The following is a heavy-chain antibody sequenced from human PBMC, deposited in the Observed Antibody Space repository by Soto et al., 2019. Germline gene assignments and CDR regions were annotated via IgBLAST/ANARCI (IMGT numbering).Heavy chain of an antibody. D-gene: IGHD2-2*01. CDR1: GYTFTSYY. V-gene: IGHV1-46*03. CDR3: ASATEYCSSTSCYAGELVDY. J-gene: IGHJ4*02. Sequence: ASVKVSCKASGYTFTSYYMHWVRQAPGQGLEWMGIINPSGGSTSYAQKFQGRVTMTRDTSTSTVYMELSSLRSEDTAVYYCASATEYCSSTSCYAGELVDYWGQGTLVTVSS. CDR2: INPSGGST.